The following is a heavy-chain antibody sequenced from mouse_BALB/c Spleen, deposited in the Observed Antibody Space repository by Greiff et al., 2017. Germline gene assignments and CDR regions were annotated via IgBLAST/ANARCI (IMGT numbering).Heavy chain of an antibody. CDR1: GYTFTDYA. CDR3: ARSDYYGSSYDAMDY. CDR2: ISTYYGDA. Sequence: QVHVKQSGAELVRPGVSVKISCKGSGYTFTDYAMHWVKQSHAKSLEWIGVISTYYGDASYNQKFKGKATMTVDKSSSTAYMELARLTSEDSAIYYCARSDYYGSSYDAMDYWGQGTSVTVSS. D-gene: IGHD1-1*01. J-gene: IGHJ4*01. V-gene: IGHV1S137*01.